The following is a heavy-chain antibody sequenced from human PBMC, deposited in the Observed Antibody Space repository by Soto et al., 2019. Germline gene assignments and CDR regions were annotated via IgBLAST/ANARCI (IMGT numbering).Heavy chain of an antibody. Sequence: SETLSLTCAVYGGSFSGYYWSWIRQPPGKGLEWIGEINHSGSTNYNPSLKSRVTISVDTSKNQFSLKLSSVTAADTAVYYCAREGGAAAGTPWSLYYYYCMDVWGQGTTVTVSS. J-gene: IGHJ6*02. CDR3: AREGGAAAGTPWSLYYYYCMDV. CDR1: GGSFSGYY. CDR2: INHSGST. V-gene: IGHV4-34*01. D-gene: IGHD6-13*01.